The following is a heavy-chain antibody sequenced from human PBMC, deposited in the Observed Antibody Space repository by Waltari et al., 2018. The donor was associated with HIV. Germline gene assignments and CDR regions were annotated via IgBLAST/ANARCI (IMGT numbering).Heavy chain of an antibody. CDR2: IKQDVIEK. CDR3: ARGESRIMITFGGVIVDY. V-gene: IGHV3-7*01. D-gene: IGHD3-16*02. J-gene: IGHJ4*02. CDR1: GFTCSSYW. Sequence: EVQLVESGGGLVQPGGSLRLSCAASGFTCSSYWMSWVRQAPGKGREWVANIKQDVIEKYYVGSVKGRFTISRDNAKNSLYLQMNSLRAKDTAVYYWARGESRIMITFGGVIVDYWGQGTLVTVSS.